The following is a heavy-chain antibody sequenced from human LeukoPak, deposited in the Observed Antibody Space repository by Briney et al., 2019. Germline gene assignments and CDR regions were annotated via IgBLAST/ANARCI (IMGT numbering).Heavy chain of an antibody. CDR1: GYSISSGYY. V-gene: IGHV4-38-2*01. CDR2: INYSGST. CDR3: ARSPYCSGGSCYSAFDI. Sequence: PSETLSLTCAVSGYSISSGYYWGWIRQPPGKGLEWIGSINYSGSTYYNPSLKSRVTILVDTSKNHSSLKLSSVTAADTAVFYCARSPYCSGGSCYSAFDIWGQGTMVTVSS. J-gene: IGHJ3*02. D-gene: IGHD2-15*01.